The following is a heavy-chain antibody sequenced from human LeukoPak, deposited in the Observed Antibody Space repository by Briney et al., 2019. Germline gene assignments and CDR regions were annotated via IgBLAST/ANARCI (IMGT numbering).Heavy chain of an antibody. CDR2: INPNSGGT. V-gene: IGHV1-2*02. J-gene: IGHJ4*02. Sequence: ASVKVSCKASGYTFTGYYMHWVRQAPGQGLEWMGWINPNSGGTNYAQKFQGRVTMTRDTSISTAYMELSRLRSDDTAVYYCARDPYCSSTSCRDYWGQGTLVTVSS. CDR1: GYTFTGYY. D-gene: IGHD2-2*01. CDR3: ARDPYCSSTSCRDY.